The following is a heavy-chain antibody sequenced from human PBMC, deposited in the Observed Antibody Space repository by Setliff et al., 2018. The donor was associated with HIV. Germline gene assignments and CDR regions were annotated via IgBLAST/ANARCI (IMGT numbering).Heavy chain of an antibody. CDR2: INSGSNYI. D-gene: IGHD6-19*01. Sequence: PGGSLRLSCAASGFIFNNYDMHWVRQAPGKGLEWIASINSGSNYIYYIDSVKGRFTISRDNSKNTLDLQMNSLRAEDTAVYYCAKDHESSGWFRGYIDYWGPGTLVTVSS. J-gene: IGHJ4*02. V-gene: IGHV3-21*01. CDR1: GFIFNNYD. CDR3: AKDHESSGWFRGYIDY.